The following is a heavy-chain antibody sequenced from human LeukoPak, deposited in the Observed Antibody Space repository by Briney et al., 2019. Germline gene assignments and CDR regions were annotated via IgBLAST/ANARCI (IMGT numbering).Heavy chain of an antibody. V-gene: IGHV3-7*01. CDR1: GFTYTNYW. J-gene: IGHJ4*02. CDR2: INKYGSET. Sequence: GGSLRLSCAASGFTYTNYWMTWVREAPGKGREWVANINKYGSETYYVDSVRGRFTFSRDNAKRSLYLQMNSLRADDAAMYYCVRDATRGGDFDYWGQGTLVTVSS. D-gene: IGHD2-21*01. CDR3: VRDATRGGDFDY.